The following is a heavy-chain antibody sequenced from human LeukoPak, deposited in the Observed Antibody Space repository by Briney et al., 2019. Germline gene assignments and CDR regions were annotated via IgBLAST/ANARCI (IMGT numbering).Heavy chain of an antibody. CDR3: VRDGGVSGYDLLDY. Sequence: GGSLRLSCTASGFIFSNYWMTWVRQAPGKGLEWVAQINQGGSKECYIDSVKARFSISRDNARNSLSLQMNSLRAEDTAVYYCVRDGGVSGYDLLDYWGQGTLVTVSS. CDR2: INQGGSKE. J-gene: IGHJ4*02. V-gene: IGHV3-7*01. D-gene: IGHD5-12*01. CDR1: GFIFSNYW.